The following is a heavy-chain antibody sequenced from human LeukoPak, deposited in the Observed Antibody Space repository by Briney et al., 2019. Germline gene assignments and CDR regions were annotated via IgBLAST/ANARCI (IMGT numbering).Heavy chain of an antibody. J-gene: IGHJ4*02. CDR1: GGSFSGYY. CDR2: INHSGST. Sequence: PSETLSLTCAVYGGSFSGYYWSWIRQPPGKGLEWIGEINHSGSTNYNPSLKSRVTISVDTSKNQFSLKLSSVPAADTAVYYCARTLYGSGSYYDFDYWGQGTLVTVSS. D-gene: IGHD3-10*01. CDR3: ARTLYGSGSYYDFDY. V-gene: IGHV4-34*01.